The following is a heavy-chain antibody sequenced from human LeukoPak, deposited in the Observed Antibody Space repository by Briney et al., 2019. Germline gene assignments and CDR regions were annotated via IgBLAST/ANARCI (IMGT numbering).Heavy chain of an antibody. Sequence: PGGSLRLSCAASGFTFSSYETNWVRQAPGKGLEWVSYISSSGSTIYYADSVKGRFTISRDNAKNSLYLQMNSLRAEDTAVYYCARELQGYCSSTSCYETYYYYYGMDVWGQGTTVTVSS. CDR1: GFTFSSYE. CDR2: ISSSGSTI. J-gene: IGHJ6*02. V-gene: IGHV3-48*03. D-gene: IGHD2-2*01. CDR3: ARELQGYCSSTSCYETYYYYYGMDV.